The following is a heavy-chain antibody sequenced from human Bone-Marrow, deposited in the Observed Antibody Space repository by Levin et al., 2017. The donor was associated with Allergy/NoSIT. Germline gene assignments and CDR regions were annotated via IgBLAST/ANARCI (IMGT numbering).Heavy chain of an antibody. Sequence: PGGSLRLSCADSAITFSSYAMHWVRQAPGKGLEWVALISYDGSKKYYADSVEGRFTISRDNSKNTLYLQMNSLRAEDTAVYYCARPGGLLRHYYFDSWGQGTLVTVSS. CDR2: ISYDGSKK. CDR3: ARPGGLLRHYYFDS. V-gene: IGHV3-30-3*01. CDR1: AITFSSYA. D-gene: IGHD3-16*01. J-gene: IGHJ4*02.